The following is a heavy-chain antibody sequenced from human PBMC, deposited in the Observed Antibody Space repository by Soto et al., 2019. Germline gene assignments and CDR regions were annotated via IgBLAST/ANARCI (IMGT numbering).Heavy chain of an antibody. CDR3: ARNIPGGSGYYYEGVDY. CDR1: GGTFSSYA. CDR2: IIPIFGTA. D-gene: IGHD3-22*01. V-gene: IGHV1-69*01. Sequence: QVQLVQSGAEVKKPGSSVKVSCKASGGTFSSYAISWVRQAPGQGLEWMGGIIPIFGTANYAQKFQGRVTRTEDESTSTAYMELSSLRSEDTAVYYCARNIPGGSGYYYEGVDYWGQGTLVTVSS. J-gene: IGHJ4*02.